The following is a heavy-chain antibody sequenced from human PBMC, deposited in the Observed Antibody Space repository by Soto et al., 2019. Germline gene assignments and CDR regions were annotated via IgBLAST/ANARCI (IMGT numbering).Heavy chain of an antibody. D-gene: IGHD1-7*01. CDR3: AGVITGTLIYYYYYGMDV. CDR1: GGTFSSYA. CDR2: IIPIFGTA. Sequence: GASVKVSCKASGGTFSSYAISWVRQAPGQGLEWMGGIIPIFGTANYARKFQGRVTITADESTSTAYMELSSLRSEDTAVYYCAGVITGTLIYYYYYGMDVWGQGTTVTVSS. V-gene: IGHV1-69*13. J-gene: IGHJ6*02.